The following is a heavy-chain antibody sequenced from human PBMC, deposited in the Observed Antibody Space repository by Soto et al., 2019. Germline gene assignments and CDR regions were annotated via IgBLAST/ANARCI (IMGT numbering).Heavy chain of an antibody. D-gene: IGHD3-22*01. V-gene: IGHV4-39*01. Sequence: QLQLQESGPGLVKPSETLSLTCRVSDGSMNSDSSYWGWIRQPPGKGLEWIGVINHSGSTYNNLSLKGRVTMSVDASRNQFSLKFTSMTAADTAVYYCARLGGYVSVGYYYLWDSWGQGTLVTVSS. CDR3: ARLGGYVSVGYYYLWDS. CDR1: DGSMNSDSSY. CDR2: INHSGST. J-gene: IGHJ4*02.